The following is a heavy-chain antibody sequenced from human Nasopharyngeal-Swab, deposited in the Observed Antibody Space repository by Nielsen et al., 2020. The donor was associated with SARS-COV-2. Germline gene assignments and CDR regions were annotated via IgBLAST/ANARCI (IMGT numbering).Heavy chain of an antibody. CDR3: ARETGTTWWNYYYGMDV. V-gene: IGHV1-2*06. Sequence: ASVKVSCKASGYIFRNYGISWVRQAPGQGLEWMGRINPNSGGTNYAQKFQGRVTMTRDTSISTAYMELSRLRSDDTAVYYCARETGTTWWNYYYGMDVWGQGTTVTVSS. CDR1: GYIFRNYG. D-gene: IGHD1-1*01. CDR2: INPNSGGT. J-gene: IGHJ6*02.